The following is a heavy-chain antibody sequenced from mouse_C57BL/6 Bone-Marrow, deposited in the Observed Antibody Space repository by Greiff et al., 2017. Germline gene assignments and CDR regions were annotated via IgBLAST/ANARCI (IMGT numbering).Heavy chain of an antibody. CDR1: GFTINDDY. J-gene: IGHJ4*01. V-gene: IGHV14-4*01. D-gene: IGHD2-5*01. CDR3: TTYSNHYYAMDY. CDR2: IDPENGDT. Sequence: EVQLQQPGAELVRPGASVKLSCKASGFTINDDYMHWVKPRPVQGLEWIGWIDPENGDTEYDQKFQGKATITADKSSNTAYLQLRSLTSEDTADYYGTTYSNHYYAMDYWGQGTAVTVSS.